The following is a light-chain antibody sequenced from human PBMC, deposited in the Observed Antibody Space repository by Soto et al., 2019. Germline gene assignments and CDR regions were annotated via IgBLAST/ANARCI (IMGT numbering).Light chain of an antibody. V-gene: IGKV1-39*01. CDR3: QQSLNTPYS. J-gene: IGKJ2*03. CDR1: QTIGSY. Sequence: DIQMTQSPSSLSASVGDTVTITCRASQTIGSYLSWYHQIPGKPPKLLIYAVSRLQSGIPSRFSGSGSGTDFTLTISSLQPEDFATYYCQQSLNTPYSFGQGTDLDVK. CDR2: AVS.